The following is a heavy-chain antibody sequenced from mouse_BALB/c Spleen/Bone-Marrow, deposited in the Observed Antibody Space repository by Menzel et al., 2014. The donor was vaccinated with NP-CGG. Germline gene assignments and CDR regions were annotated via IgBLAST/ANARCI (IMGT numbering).Heavy chain of an antibody. Sequence: EVQLQQSGAELVKPGASVKLSCTASGFNIKDTYMHWVKQRPGQGLEWIGRIDPANGNTKYDPKFQGKATITADTSSSTAFLQLSSLTSEDTSVYYCARWEYYAMDYWGQGTSVTASS. D-gene: IGHD4-1*01. CDR2: IDPANGNT. CDR3: ARWEYYAMDY. V-gene: IGHV14-3*02. CDR1: GFNIKDTY. J-gene: IGHJ4*01.